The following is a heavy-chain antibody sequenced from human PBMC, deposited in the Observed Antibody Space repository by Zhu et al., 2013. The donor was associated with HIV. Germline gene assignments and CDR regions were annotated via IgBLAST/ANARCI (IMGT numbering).Heavy chain of an antibody. Sequence: QVQLVQSGAEVKKPGSSVKVSCKASGGTFSSYAISWVRQAPGQGLEWMGGIIPIFGTANYAQKFQGRVTITADKSTSTAYMELSSLRSEDTAVYYCASPVHCSSTSCYGGRDYYYYGMDVWGQGTTVTVSS. CDR1: GGTFSSYA. CDR2: IIPIFGTA. V-gene: IGHV1-69*06. J-gene: IGHJ6*02. D-gene: IGHD2-2*01. CDR3: ASPVHCSSTSCYGGRDYYYYGMDV.